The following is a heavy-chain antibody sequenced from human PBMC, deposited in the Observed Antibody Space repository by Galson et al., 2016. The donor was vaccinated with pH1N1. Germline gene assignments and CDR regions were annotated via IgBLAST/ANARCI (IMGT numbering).Heavy chain of an antibody. CDR2: IIPIFNTA. CDR1: GGTFGSYG. J-gene: IGHJ2*01. V-gene: IGHV1-69*13. D-gene: IGHD3-22*01. CDR3: AREDYYDTDLSDWYFVL. Sequence: SVKVSCKASGGTFGSYGINWVRQAPGQGLEWMGGIIPIFNTAKYAQNFQCRVTITADESATTAYMELTSLRSEDTAMYFCAREDYYDTDLSDWYFVLGGRGTLLTVSS.